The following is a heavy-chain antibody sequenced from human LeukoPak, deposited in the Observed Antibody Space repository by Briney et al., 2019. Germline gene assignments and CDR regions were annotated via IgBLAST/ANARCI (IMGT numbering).Heavy chain of an antibody. CDR3: ARMLSGFGETYYYYMDV. Sequence: PSQTLSLTCTVSGDSISSGSYYWSWIRQPADKGLEWIGRIYTSGSTNYNPSLKSRVTISVDTSKNQFSLKLSSVTAADTAVYYCARMLSGFGETYYYYMDVWGKGTTVTISS. V-gene: IGHV4-61*02. D-gene: IGHD3-10*01. J-gene: IGHJ6*03. CDR1: GDSISSGSYY. CDR2: IYTSGST.